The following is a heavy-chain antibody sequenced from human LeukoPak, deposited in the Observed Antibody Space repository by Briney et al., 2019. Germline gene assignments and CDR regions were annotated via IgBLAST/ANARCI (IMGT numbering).Heavy chain of an antibody. CDR1: GGSFSGYY. Sequence: SETLSLTCAVYGGSFSGYYWNWIRQPPGKGLEWIGEINHSGSTNYNPSLKSRVTISVDMSKSQFSLKLSSVTAADTAVYFCARMMSGSYSYFDYWGQGTLVTVSS. CDR3: ARMMSGSYSYFDY. V-gene: IGHV4-34*01. J-gene: IGHJ4*02. D-gene: IGHD1-26*01. CDR2: INHSGST.